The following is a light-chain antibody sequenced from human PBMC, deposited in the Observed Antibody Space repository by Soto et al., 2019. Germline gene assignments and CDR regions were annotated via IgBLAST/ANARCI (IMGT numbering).Light chain of an antibody. CDR1: SSDVGGYNF. Sequence: QSALTQPASVSGSPGQSITISCTGTSSDVGGYNFVSWYQHHPGKAPKLIIHDVSSRPSGVSTRFSASKSGNTASLTISGLQAEDEADYYCSSYATSRTHVAFCGGTQLTVL. CDR3: SSYATSRTHVA. J-gene: IGLJ2*01. V-gene: IGLV2-14*01. CDR2: DVS.